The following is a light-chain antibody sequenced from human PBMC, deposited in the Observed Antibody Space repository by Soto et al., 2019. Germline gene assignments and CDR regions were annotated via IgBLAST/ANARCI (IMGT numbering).Light chain of an antibody. CDR3: QQYSSSRT. Sequence: DIVLTQSPGTLSLSPGERATLYCRASQSVSSKHLAWYQQKPGQAPRLLIYGGSSRATGIPVRFSGSGSETDFTLTITRLDPEDFAMYYCQQYSSSRTFGQGTKVEIK. CDR2: GGS. J-gene: IGKJ1*01. V-gene: IGKV3-20*01. CDR1: QSVSSKH.